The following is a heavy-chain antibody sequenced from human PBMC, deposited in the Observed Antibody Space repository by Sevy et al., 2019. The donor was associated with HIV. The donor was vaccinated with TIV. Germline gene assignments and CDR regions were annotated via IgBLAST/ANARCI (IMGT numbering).Heavy chain of an antibody. J-gene: IGHJ6*02. CDR2: IYSGGST. Sequence: GGSLRLSCAASGFTVSSSYMTWVRQPPGKGLEWVSVIYSGGSTYYADSVKGRFTISRDNSKRTLYLVMNSLRTEDTAVYFCARDPTDYPSYYYLYGLDAWGQGTTVTVSS. CDR3: ARDPTDYPSYYYLYGLDA. CDR1: GFTVSSSY. D-gene: IGHD4-17*01. V-gene: IGHV3-53*05.